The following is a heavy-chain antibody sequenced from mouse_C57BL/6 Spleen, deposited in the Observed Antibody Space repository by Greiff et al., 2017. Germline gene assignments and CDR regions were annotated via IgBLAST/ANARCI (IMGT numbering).Heavy chain of an antibody. CDR2: IYPGSGNT. J-gene: IGHJ2*01. CDR3: ARDYGSRNFDY. V-gene: IGHV1-76*01. D-gene: IGHD1-1*01. CDR1: GYTFTDYY. Sequence: QVHVKQSGAELVRPGASVKLSCKASGYTFTDYYINWVKQRPGQGLEWIARIYPGSGNTYYNEKFKGKATLTAEKSSSTAYMQRSSLTSEDSAVYFCARDYGSRNFDYWGQGTTLTVSS.